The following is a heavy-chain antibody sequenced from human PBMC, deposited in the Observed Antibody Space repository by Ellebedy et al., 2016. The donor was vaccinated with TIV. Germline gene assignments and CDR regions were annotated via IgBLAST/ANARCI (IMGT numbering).Heavy chain of an antibody. J-gene: IGHJ4*02. Sequence: SVQVSCKASAGTFRNYAISWVRQAPGQGLEWMGGIIAVFGTTNYAQKFQGRVTTTADDLPSTAYMEVRSRESDDTAVYYCARGRSYVPDYFDSWGQGTLVTVSS. V-gene: IGHV1-69*13. CDR3: ARGRSYVPDYFDS. CDR2: IIAVFGTT. D-gene: IGHD3-16*01. CDR1: AGTFRNYA.